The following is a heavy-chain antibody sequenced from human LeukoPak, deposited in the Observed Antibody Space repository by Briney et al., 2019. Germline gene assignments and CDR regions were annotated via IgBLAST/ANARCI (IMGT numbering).Heavy chain of an antibody. CDR1: GGTFSSYA. D-gene: IGHD2-2*03. CDR2: IIPILGIA. V-gene: IGHV1-69*04. J-gene: IGHJ3*02. Sequence: GASVKVSCKASGGTFSSYAISWVRQAPGQGLEWMGRIIPILGIANYAQKFQGRVTITADKSTSTAYMELSSLRSEDTAVYYCARGGYCSSTSCYGDAFDIWGQGTMVTVSS. CDR3: ARGGYCSSTSCYGDAFDI.